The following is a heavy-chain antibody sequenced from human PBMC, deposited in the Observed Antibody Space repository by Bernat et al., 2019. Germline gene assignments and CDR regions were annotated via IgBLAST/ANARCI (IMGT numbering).Heavy chain of an antibody. CDR2: IYPGDSDT. D-gene: IGHD6-19*01. J-gene: IGHJ3*02. CDR3: ARRGQMAGSVGDAFDI. Sequence: EMQLVQSGAEVKKPGESLKISCKGSGYNFTTYWIGWVRQMPGKGLEWMGIIYPGDSDTRYSPSLQGQVTISVDKSISIAYLQWSGLKASDTAIYYCARRGQMAGSVGDAFDIWGQGTMVTVSS. CDR1: GYNFTTYW. V-gene: IGHV5-51*01.